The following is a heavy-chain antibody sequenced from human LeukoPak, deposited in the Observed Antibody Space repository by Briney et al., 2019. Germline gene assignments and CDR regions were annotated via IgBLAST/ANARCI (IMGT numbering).Heavy chain of an antibody. CDR1: GESFSGYY. Sequence: SETLSLTCAVYGESFSGYYWRWIRQPPGKRLEWIGEINQSGSTNYNPSLKSRVTISVDTSKNQFSLKLSSVTAADTAVYYCARSRLLWFRELLDYWGQGTLVTVSS. CDR3: ARSRLLWFRELLDY. D-gene: IGHD3-10*01. CDR2: INQSGST. V-gene: IGHV4-34*01. J-gene: IGHJ4*02.